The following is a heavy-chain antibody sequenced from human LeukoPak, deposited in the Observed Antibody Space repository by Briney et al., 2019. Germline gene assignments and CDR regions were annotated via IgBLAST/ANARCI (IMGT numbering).Heavy chain of an antibody. CDR2: IYYSGST. J-gene: IGHJ5*02. V-gene: IGHV4-59*01. CDR3: ARGGVGNWFDP. Sequence: RQPPGKGLEWIGYIYYSGSTNYNPSLKSRATISVDTSKNQFSLKLSSVTAADTAVYYCARGGVGNWFDPWGQGTLVTVSS. D-gene: IGHD3-10*01.